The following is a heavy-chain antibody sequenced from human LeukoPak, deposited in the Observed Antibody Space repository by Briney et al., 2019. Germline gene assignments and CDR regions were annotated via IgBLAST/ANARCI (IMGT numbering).Heavy chain of an antibody. V-gene: IGHV1-69*05. CDR1: GGTFSSYA. CDR2: IIPIFGTA. Sequence: SVKVSCKAFGGTFSSYAISWVRQAPGQGLEWMGGIIPIFGTANYAQKFQGRVTITTDESTSTAYMELSRLRSEDTAVYYCARGPWVGAMAPAVGYYFDYWGQGTLVTVSS. CDR3: ARGPWVGAMAPAVGYYFDY. J-gene: IGHJ4*02. D-gene: IGHD1-26*01.